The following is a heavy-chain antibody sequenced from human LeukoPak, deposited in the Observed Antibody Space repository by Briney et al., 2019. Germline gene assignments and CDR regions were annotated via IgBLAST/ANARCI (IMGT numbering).Heavy chain of an antibody. J-gene: IGHJ3*02. CDR1: GGSISSGDYY. CDR3: ARERTAVAGTQHAFDI. D-gene: IGHD6-19*01. V-gene: IGHV4-30-4*08. CDR2: IYYSGIT. Sequence: SETLSLXRTVSGGSISSGDYYWSWIRQPPGKGLEWIGYIYYSGITYYNPSLKSRVTISVDTSKNQFSLKLSSVTAADTAVYYCARERTAVAGTQHAFDIWGQGTMVTVSS.